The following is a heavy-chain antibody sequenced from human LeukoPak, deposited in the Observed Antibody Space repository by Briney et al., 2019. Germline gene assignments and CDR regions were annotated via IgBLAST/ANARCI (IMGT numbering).Heavy chain of an antibody. CDR1: GYSISSGYY. V-gene: IGHV4-38-2*02. J-gene: IGHJ3*02. CDR2: IYHSGST. CDR3: ARATYYDFSLVGAFDI. D-gene: IGHD3-3*01. Sequence: SETLSLTCTVSGYSISSGYYWGWIRQPPGKGLEWIGSIYHSGSTYYNSSLKSRVTISVDTSKNQFSLKLSSVTAADTAVYYCARATYYDFSLVGAFDIWSQGTMVTVSS.